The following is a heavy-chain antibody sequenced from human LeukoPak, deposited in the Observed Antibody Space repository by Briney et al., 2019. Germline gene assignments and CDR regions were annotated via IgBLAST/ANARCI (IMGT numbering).Heavy chain of an antibody. CDR1: CASISSHY. V-gene: IGHV4-59*04. J-gene: IGHJ4*02. D-gene: IGHD3-9*01. Sequence: SETLSLTCTVSCASISSHYGSRIRQPPGRGLEWIGYISYTGSTDYNPSLKGRVTMSIDTSKNQFSLSLNSVTATDAAVYFCAGDQNNVAWSYWWGQGTLVTVSS. CDR3: AGDQNNVAWSYW. CDR2: ISYTGST.